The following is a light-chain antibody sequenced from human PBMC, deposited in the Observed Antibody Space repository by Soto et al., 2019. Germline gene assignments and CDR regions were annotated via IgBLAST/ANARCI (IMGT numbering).Light chain of an antibody. CDR2: DVS. CDR1: SSDVGGYNY. CDR3: SSYANFNTLV. Sequence: QSALTQPASVSGSPGQSIAISCTGTSSDVGGYNYVSWYQQHPGKAPKLMIYDVSNRPSGVSNRFSGSKSGNTASLTISGLQSEDEGDYYCSSYANFNTLVFGTGTKLTVL. V-gene: IGLV2-14*01. J-gene: IGLJ1*01.